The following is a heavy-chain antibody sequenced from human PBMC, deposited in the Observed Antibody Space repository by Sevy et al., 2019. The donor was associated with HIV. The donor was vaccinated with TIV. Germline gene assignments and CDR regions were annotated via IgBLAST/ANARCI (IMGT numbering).Heavy chain of an antibody. D-gene: IGHD1-26*01. V-gene: IGHV3-74*01. CDR3: ASRSGSYYWGADY. CDR1: GFTFSSYW. J-gene: IGHJ4*02. Sequence: GGSLRLSCAASGFTFSSYWMHWVRQAPGKGLVWVSRINSDGSSTSYADSVKGRFTISRDNAKNTLYLQMNSLRADDTAADYCASRSGSYYWGADYWGQGTLVTVSS. CDR2: INSDGSST.